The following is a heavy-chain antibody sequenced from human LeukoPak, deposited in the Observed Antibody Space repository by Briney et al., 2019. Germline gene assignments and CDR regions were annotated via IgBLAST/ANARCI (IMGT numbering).Heavy chain of an antibody. V-gene: IGHV3-21*01. CDR3: ARLSMTSYGKYYFEC. Sequence: GGSLRLSCAASGFTFSNYAMEWVRQAPGKGLEWVSSLSSTSINIYYADSVKGRFTISRDNAKNSLYLQMNSLRAEDTAVYYCARLSMTSYGKYYFECWGQGTLVTVSS. CDR1: GFTFSNYA. CDR2: LSSTSINI. J-gene: IGHJ4*02. D-gene: IGHD3-10*01.